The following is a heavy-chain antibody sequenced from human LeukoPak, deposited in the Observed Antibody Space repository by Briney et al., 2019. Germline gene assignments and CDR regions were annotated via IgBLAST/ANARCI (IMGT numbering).Heavy chain of an antibody. CDR1: GGSISSSSYY. D-gene: IGHD6-6*01. Sequence: SETLSLTCTVSGGSISSSSYYWGWIRQPPGQGLEWIGSIYYSGSTYYNPSLKSRVTISVDTSKNQFSLKLSSVTAADTAVYYCARVYYGSSSLSYYYYYMDVWGKGTTVTVSS. CDR2: IYYSGST. J-gene: IGHJ6*03. CDR3: ARVYYGSSSLSYYYYYMDV. V-gene: IGHV4-39*07.